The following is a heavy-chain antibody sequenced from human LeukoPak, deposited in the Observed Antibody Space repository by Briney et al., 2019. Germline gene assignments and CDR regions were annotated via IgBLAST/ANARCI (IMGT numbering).Heavy chain of an antibody. J-gene: IGHJ4*02. Sequence: PGGSLRLSCAASGLSFSDYSMTWIRQAPGKGLEWVSYISSSSSYTNYADSVKGRFTISRDNAKNSLYLQMNSLRAEDTAVYYCARDRTGDRDYWGQGTLVTVSS. CDR2: ISSSSSYT. CDR3: ARDRTGDRDY. CDR1: GLSFSDYS. V-gene: IGHV3-11*06. D-gene: IGHD7-27*01.